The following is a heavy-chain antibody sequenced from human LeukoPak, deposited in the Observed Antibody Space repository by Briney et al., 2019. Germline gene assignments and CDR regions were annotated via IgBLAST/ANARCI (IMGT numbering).Heavy chain of an antibody. J-gene: IGHJ4*01. V-gene: IGHV3-30*04. CDR3: AKEASRGSSFAYTPIEKPXXXDY. CDR2: ISYDGSNK. Sequence: GFLRLSCAASGFTFSSYAMHWVRQAPGKGLEWVAVISYDGSNKYYADSVKGRFTISRDNSKNTVFLQMYSLRAEDTAAYYCAKEASRGSSFAYTPIEKPXXXDYWGXXXXVTVSS. D-gene: IGHD5-18*01. CDR1: GFTFSSYA.